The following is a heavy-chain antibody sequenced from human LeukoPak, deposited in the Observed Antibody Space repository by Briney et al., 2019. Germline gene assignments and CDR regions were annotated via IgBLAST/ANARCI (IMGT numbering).Heavy chain of an antibody. Sequence: SGPTLVNPTQTLTLTCTFSGFSLSTSGVGVGWIRQPPGKALEWLALIYWNDDKRYSPSLKSRLTITKDTSKNQVVLTMTNMDPVDTATYSCSHRLQSCYLDWLAPLSGADAFDIWGQGTMVTVSS. CDR3: SHRLQSCYLDWLAPLSGADAFDI. D-gene: IGHD3-9*01. CDR1: GFSLSTSGVG. V-gene: IGHV2-5*01. CDR2: IYWNDDK. J-gene: IGHJ3*02.